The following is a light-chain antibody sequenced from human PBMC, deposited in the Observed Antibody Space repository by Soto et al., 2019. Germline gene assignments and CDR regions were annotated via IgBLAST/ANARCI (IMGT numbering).Light chain of an antibody. CDR2: DVN. CDR1: STDVGVYNY. Sequence: QSVLTQPRSVSGSPGQSVTISCTGTSTDVGVYNYVSWYQRHPGKAPKLLVYDVNKRPSGVPDRFFASKSGNTASLAISGLQSEDETDYYCAAWDDSLNGYVFGTGTKLTVL. CDR3: AAWDDSLNGYV. J-gene: IGLJ1*01. V-gene: IGLV2-11*01.